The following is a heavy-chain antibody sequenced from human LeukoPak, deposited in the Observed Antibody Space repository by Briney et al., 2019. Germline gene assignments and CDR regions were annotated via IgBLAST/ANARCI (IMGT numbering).Heavy chain of an antibody. Sequence: GGSLRLSSAASGFFFSNSGMHWVRQAPGKRLEWVAILPYDGNNEYYAGSVKGRFTASRDNSENTLYLQMNSLRSEDTAVYYCAKDGLYCTGGSCYNLLNSWGQGTLVIVSS. J-gene: IGHJ4*02. CDR1: GFFFSNSG. CDR2: LPYDGNNE. CDR3: AKDGLYCTGGSCYNLLNS. V-gene: IGHV3-30*18. D-gene: IGHD2-15*01.